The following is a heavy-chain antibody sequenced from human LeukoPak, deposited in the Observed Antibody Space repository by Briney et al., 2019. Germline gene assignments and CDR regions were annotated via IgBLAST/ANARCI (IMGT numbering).Heavy chain of an antibody. CDR3: AKRGTYFDP. D-gene: IGHD1-26*01. V-gene: IGHV3-23*01. CDR1: GFTFSSYA. Sequence: GGSLRLSCAASGFTFSSYAMHWVRQAPGKGLEWVSTISASGTPTYFADSVKGRFTISRDNSRNTLYLQMNSLSPEDTAVYYCAKRGTYFDPWGQGTLVTVSS. J-gene: IGHJ5*02. CDR2: ISASGTPT.